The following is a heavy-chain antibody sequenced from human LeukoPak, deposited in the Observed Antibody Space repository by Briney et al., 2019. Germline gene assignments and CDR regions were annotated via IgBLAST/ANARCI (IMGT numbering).Heavy chain of an antibody. D-gene: IGHD4-11*01. J-gene: IGHJ4*02. CDR3: ARHLQYYFDY. V-gene: IGHV4-39*01. Sequence: SETLSLTCTVSGGSISSSSYYWGWIRQPPGKGLEWIRSIYYSGSTYYNPSLKSRVTISVDTSKNQFSLKLSSVTAADTAVYYCARHLQYYFDYWGQGTLVTVSS. CDR2: IYYSGST. CDR1: GGSISSSSYY.